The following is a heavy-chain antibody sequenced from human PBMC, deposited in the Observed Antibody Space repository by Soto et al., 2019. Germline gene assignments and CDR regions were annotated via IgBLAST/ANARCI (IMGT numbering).Heavy chain of an antibody. CDR1: GFSFSDYN. D-gene: IGHD4-17*01. Sequence: LRLSCAASGFSFSDYNMNWVRQAPGKGLEWVSCISVGGTYIYYADSVKGRFTISRDNAKNSLYLQMNSLRAEDTAVYYCARDFTFGEYPFEYWGQGTLVTVSS. CDR3: ARDFTFGEYPFEY. CDR2: ISVGGTYI. J-gene: IGHJ4*02. V-gene: IGHV3-21*06.